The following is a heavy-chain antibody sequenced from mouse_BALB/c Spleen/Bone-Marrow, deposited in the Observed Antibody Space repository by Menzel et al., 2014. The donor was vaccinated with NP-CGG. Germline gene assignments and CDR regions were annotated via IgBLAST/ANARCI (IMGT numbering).Heavy chain of an antibody. V-gene: IGHV2-5*01. Sequence: VKFVESGPGLVQPSQSLSITCTVSGFSLTSYGVHWVRQSPGKGLEWLGVIWRGGSTDYNAAFMSRLSITKDNSKSQVFFKMNSLQADDTAIYYCAKIGTTTGAMDYWGQGTSVTVSS. J-gene: IGHJ4*01. CDR1: GFSLTSYG. CDR3: AKIGTTTGAMDY. CDR2: IWRGGST. D-gene: IGHD2-14*01.